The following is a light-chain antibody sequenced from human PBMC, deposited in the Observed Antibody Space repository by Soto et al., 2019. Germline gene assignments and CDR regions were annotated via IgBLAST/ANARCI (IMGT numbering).Light chain of an antibody. V-gene: IGKV3-15*01. CDR2: GAS. CDR3: QQYNNWPPWT. Sequence: EIVMTQSPATLSVSPGERATLSCRASQSVSSNLAWYQQKPGRAPRLLIYGASTRATGIPARFSGSGSGTEFTLTISSLQSEDFAAYYCQQYNNWPPWTFGQGTKVDIK. J-gene: IGKJ1*01. CDR1: QSVSSN.